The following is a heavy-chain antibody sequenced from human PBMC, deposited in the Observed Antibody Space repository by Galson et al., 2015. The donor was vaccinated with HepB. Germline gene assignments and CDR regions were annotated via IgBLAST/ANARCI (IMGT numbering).Heavy chain of an antibody. V-gene: IGHV3-23*01. D-gene: IGHD4-11*01. CDR3: AKPLYSQYYYYGMDV. Sequence: SLRLSCAASGFTFSSYAMSWARQAPGKGLEWVSAISDTGGSTFYADSAKGRFTISRDNSKNQLSLQINTLRADDTAVYYCAKPLYSQYYYYGMDVWGPGTTVTVSS. CDR2: ISDTGGST. CDR1: GFTFSSYA. J-gene: IGHJ6*02.